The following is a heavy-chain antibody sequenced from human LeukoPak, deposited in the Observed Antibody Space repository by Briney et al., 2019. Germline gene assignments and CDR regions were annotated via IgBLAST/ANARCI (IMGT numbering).Heavy chain of an antibody. CDR1: GYTFSIFG. Sequence: ASVNVSCKTSGYTFSIFGVTWVRQAPGQGLEWVGWISAYDGNTNYAPKFQGRVAMTTDTSTNTAYMELRSLRSDDTAIYYCARTCPMMFCSSSFFDPWGQGTLVTVSS. CDR2: ISAYDGNT. CDR3: ARTCPMMFCSSSFFDP. V-gene: IGHV1-18*01. D-gene: IGHD2-2*01. J-gene: IGHJ5*02.